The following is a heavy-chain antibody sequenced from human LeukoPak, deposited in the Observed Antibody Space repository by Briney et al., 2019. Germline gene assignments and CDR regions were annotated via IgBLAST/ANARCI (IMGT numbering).Heavy chain of an antibody. CDR1: GFTVSSNY. V-gene: IGHV3-53*01. D-gene: IGHD4-17*01. CDR3: ASLRVTTSSG. CDR2: IYSGGST. Sequence: GGSLRLSCAASGFTVSSNYMSWVRQAPGKGLEWVSVIYSGGSTYYADSVKGRFTISRDNAKSTLYLQMNSLRAEDTAVYYCASLRVTTSSGWGQGTLVTVSS. J-gene: IGHJ4*02.